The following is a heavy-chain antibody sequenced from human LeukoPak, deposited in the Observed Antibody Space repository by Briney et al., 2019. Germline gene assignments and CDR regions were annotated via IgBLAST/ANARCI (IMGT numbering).Heavy chain of an antibody. CDR1: GYTFTSNY. J-gene: IGHJ4*02. Sequence: ASVKVSCKASGYTFTSNYIHWVRQAPGQGLEWMGMIYPRDGSTSYAQKFQGRVTVTRDTFTSTVHMELSGLRSEDTAVYYCARDQEGFDYWGQGTLVTVSS. V-gene: IGHV1-46*01. CDR2: IYPRDGST. CDR3: ARDQEGFDY.